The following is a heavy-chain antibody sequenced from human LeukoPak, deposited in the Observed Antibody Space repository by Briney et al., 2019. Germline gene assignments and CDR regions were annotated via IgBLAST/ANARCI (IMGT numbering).Heavy chain of an antibody. V-gene: IGHV3-23*01. CDR2: ISGNGENT. J-gene: IGHJ4*02. CDR3: IDIAAGL. Sequence: PGGSLRLSCAASGFTFSNYAMGWVRQAPGKGLEWVSGISGNGENTYYADIVRGRFTISRDNSKNTLYLQMNSLRADDTAVYYCIDIAAGLWGQGTLVTVSS. CDR1: GFTFSNYA. D-gene: IGHD6-13*01.